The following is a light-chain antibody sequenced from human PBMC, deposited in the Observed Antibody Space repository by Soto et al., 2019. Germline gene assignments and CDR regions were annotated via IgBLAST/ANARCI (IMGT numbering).Light chain of an antibody. Sequence: DIQMTQSPSSLSASVGDRVTITCQASQNITNFLNWYQHKLGKAPNLLIYDASNLEAEVPSRFSGTGSWTEFSFTISSLQPEDIGSYFCQQYDDLPVTFGGGTKVEIK. V-gene: IGKV1-33*01. CDR3: QQYDDLPVT. J-gene: IGKJ4*01. CDR1: QNITNF. CDR2: DAS.